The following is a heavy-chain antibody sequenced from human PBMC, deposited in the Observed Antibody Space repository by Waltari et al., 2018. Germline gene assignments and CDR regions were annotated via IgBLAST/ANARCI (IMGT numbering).Heavy chain of an antibody. CDR1: GFNFSAYA. CDR2: FRRDGGDK. D-gene: IGHD1-26*01. J-gene: IGHJ4*02. V-gene: IGHV3-30*02. Sequence: QGHLVESGVGGVKPGGCLRLSCEASGFNFSAYARYWVRQAPGKGLEWVAQFRRDGGDKFYGDSVKGRFSVSRDDCRHTLYMQMSSLRDEDTAVYYCAQDLKGAWTIDYWGQGTLVPVSS. CDR3: AQDLKGAWTIDY.